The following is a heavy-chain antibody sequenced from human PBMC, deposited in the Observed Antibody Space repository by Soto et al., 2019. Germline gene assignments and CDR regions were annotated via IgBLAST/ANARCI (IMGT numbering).Heavy chain of an antibody. J-gene: IGHJ4*02. CDR2: ISYEGDNK. CDR3: VKERIRGIIGYFDY. V-gene: IGHV3-30-3*01. Sequence: QVQLVESGGGVVQPGRSLRLSCAASGFIFRTYAMHWVRQAPGKGLEWVAVISYEGDNKYYADSVKDRFTISRDNSKNTLYLQMNSLRAEDTDVYYCVKERIRGIIGYFDYWGQGTLVTVSS. CDR1: GFIFRTYA. D-gene: IGHD3-10*01.